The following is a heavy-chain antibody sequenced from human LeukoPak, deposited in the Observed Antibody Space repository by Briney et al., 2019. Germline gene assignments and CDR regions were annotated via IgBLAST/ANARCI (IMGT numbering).Heavy chain of an antibody. D-gene: IGHD3-10*01. Sequence: ASVKVSCKASGYTFTGYDINWVRQATGQGLEWMGWMNPNRGNTGYAQKFQGRVTMTRNTSISTAYMELSSLRSEDTAVYYCARGRRYYGSGSYKYNWFDPWGQGTLVTVSS. CDR3: ARGRRYYGSGSYKYNWFDP. V-gene: IGHV1-8*01. J-gene: IGHJ5*02. CDR2: MNPNRGNT. CDR1: GYTFTGYD.